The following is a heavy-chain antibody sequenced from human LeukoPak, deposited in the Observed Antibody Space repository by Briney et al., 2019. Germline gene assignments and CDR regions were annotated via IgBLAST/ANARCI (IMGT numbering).Heavy chain of an antibody. J-gene: IGHJ4*02. Sequence: GGSLRLSRAASGFTFNSYEMNWVRQDPGKGLEWVSYITSSGRTTSYADSVKGRFTISRDNAENSLSLQMNSLRAEDTAIYYCARESPHCSGVSCFFDYWGQGTLVTVSS. CDR2: ITSSGRTT. V-gene: IGHV3-48*03. CDR1: GFTFNSYE. CDR3: ARESPHCSGVSCFFDY. D-gene: IGHD2-15*01.